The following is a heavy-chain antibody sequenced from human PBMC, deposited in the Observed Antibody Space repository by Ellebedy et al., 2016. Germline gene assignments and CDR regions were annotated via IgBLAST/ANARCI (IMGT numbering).Heavy chain of an antibody. CDR1: GFTFSSYW. D-gene: IGHD4-11*01. J-gene: IGHJ4*02. Sequence: GGSLRLSCAASGFTFSSYWMSWVRQAPGKGLEWVANIKQDGSEKYYVDSVKGRFTISRDNSKNTLYLQMNSLRGEDTAVYYCARAAYRERKDFDYWGQGTLVTVSS. CDR2: IKQDGSEK. V-gene: IGHV3-7*01. CDR3: ARAAYRERKDFDY.